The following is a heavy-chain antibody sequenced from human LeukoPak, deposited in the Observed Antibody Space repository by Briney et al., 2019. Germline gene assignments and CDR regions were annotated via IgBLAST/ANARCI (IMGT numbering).Heavy chain of an antibody. D-gene: IGHD3-3*01. V-gene: IGHV3-48*04. CDR3: ARDFWSGYYTED. CDR1: GLIFSTYA. Sequence: GGSLRLSCAFSGLIFSTYAMNWVRQAPGKGLEWLSYISGSSSGSTSIIHYADSVKGRFTISRDNAKNSLHPQMDSLSAEDTAVYYCARDFWSGYYTEDWGQGALVIASS. CDR2: ISGSSSGSTSII. J-gene: IGHJ4*02.